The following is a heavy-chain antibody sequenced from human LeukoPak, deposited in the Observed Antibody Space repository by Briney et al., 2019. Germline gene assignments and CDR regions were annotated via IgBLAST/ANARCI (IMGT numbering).Heavy chain of an antibody. Sequence: SETLSLTCAVSGGSISSSNWWSWVRQPPGKGLEWIGEIYHSGSTNYNPSLKSRVTISVDKSKNQFSLKLSSVTAADTAVYYCARVSCGSGSYNYYYYMDVWGKGTTVTVSS. J-gene: IGHJ6*03. CDR3: ARVSCGSGSYNYYYYMDV. CDR2: IYHSGST. CDR1: GGSISSSNW. D-gene: IGHD3-10*01. V-gene: IGHV4-4*02.